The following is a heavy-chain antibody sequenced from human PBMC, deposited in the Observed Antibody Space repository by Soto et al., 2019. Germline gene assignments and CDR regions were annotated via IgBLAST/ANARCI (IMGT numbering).Heavy chain of an antibody. CDR3: AREDSFDPFHH. V-gene: IGHV3-74*01. Sequence: GGSLRLSCVASGFTFSRYWMNWVRQAPGKGLVWVSRISSDGSNTTYADSVKGRFTISRDHAMNTLYLQMNSLRVEDTAVYHCAREDSFDPFHHWGQGTLVTVSS. CDR1: GFTFSRYW. J-gene: IGHJ1*01. CDR2: ISSDGSNT. D-gene: IGHD2-21*01.